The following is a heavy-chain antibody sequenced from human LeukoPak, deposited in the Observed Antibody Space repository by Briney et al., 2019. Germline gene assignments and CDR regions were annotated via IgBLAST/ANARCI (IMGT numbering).Heavy chain of an antibody. Sequence: PGGSLRLSCAPSGLTISRDSMHWVRQAPGKGLVWVSRIYSDGITTHYADSVKGRFTISRDDAKNTVHLLMNSLRADDTAVYYFVPGGGFAVWGQGSLVTVSS. J-gene: IGHJ4*02. D-gene: IGHD4-23*01. V-gene: IGHV3-74*01. CDR1: GLTISRDS. CDR3: VPGGGFAV. CDR2: IYSDGITT.